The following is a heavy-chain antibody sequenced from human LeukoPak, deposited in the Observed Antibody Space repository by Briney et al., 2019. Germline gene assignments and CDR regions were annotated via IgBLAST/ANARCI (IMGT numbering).Heavy chain of an antibody. CDR1: GGSISSYY. CDR3: ARASRDTAMANYYFDY. Sequence: KSSETLSLTCTVSGGSISSYYWSWIRQPAGKGLEWIGRIYTSGSTNYNPSLKSRVTMSVDTSKKQFSLKLSSVTAADTAIYYCARASRDTAMANYYFDYWGHGTPVTVSS. V-gene: IGHV4-4*07. CDR2: IYTSGST. D-gene: IGHD5-18*01. J-gene: IGHJ4*01.